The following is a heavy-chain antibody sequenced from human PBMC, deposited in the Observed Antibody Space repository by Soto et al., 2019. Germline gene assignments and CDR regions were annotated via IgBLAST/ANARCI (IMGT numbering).Heavy chain of an antibody. V-gene: IGHV5-10-1*03. CDR3: VRHGNGTPFYFEF. D-gene: IGHD1-1*01. CDR1: GYRFINYG. Sequence: EVQLVQSGAEVKKPGESLRLSCQGSGYRFINYGISWVRQMPGKGLEWVGRIDPSDSYTVYSPSFQCHVTISIDTAINTAFLEWRSLQASDTAMYYCVRHGNGTPFYFEFWGRGTLVPVSS. J-gene: IGHJ4*02. CDR2: IDPSDSYT.